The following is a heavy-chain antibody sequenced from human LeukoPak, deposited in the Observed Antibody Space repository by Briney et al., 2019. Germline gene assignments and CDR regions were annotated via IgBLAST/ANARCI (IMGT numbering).Heavy chain of an antibody. Sequence: SETLSLTCTVSGGSISSYYWRWIRQPPGEGLEWIRYIYYSGSTNYNPSLKSRVTISVATSKNQFSLKRSSGTAADTAGYYCARHARIPAYSSSWPFDYWGQGTLVTVSS. V-gene: IGHV4-59*08. CDR1: GGSISSYY. D-gene: IGHD6-13*01. CDR3: ARHARIPAYSSSWPFDY. J-gene: IGHJ4*02. CDR2: IYYSGST.